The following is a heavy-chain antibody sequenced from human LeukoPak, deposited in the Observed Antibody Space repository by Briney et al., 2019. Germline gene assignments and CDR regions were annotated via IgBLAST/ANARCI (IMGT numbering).Heavy chain of an antibody. J-gene: IGHJ4*02. CDR1: GFTFGDYA. CDR3: AKDPPLWFGEHPTLN. CDR2: IRSKAYGGTT. Sequence: GGSLRLSCTASGFTFGDYAMSWFRQAPGKGLEWVGFIRSKAYGGTTEYAASVKGRFTISRDDSKNIAYLQMNSLRAEDTAVYYCAKDPPLWFGEHPTLNWGQGTLVTVSS. V-gene: IGHV3-49*03. D-gene: IGHD3-10*01.